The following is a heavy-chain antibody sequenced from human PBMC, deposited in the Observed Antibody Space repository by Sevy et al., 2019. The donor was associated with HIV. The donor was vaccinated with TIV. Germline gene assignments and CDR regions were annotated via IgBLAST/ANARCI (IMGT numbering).Heavy chain of an antibody. CDR3: ARELGGYGGKSIDS. CDR2: ISADSGNS. CDR1: GYPFSSYG. D-gene: IGHD2-15*01. Sequence: ASVKVSCKASGYPFSSYGISWVRQAPGQGLEWMGWISADSGNSNYAQNLQGRVTMTTDTSTSTAYMELRSLRFDDTALYYCARELGGYGGKSIDSWGQGTLVTVSS. J-gene: IGHJ4*02. V-gene: IGHV1-18*01.